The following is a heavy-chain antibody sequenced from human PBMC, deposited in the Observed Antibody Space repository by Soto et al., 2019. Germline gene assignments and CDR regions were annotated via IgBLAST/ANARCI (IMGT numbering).Heavy chain of an antibody. Sequence: GSLRLSCAASGFTFSSYWMHWVRQAPGKGLVWVSRINGDGSSTSYADSVKGRFTISRDNAKNTLYLQMNSLRAEDTAVYYCARELLDAFDIWGQGTMVTVSS. V-gene: IGHV3-74*01. CDR3: ARELLDAFDI. D-gene: IGHD1-26*01. CDR1: GFTFSSYW. CDR2: INGDGSST. J-gene: IGHJ3*02.